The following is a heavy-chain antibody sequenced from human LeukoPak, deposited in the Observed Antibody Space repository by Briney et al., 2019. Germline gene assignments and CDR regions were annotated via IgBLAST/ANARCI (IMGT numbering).Heavy chain of an antibody. J-gene: IGHJ4*02. CDR3: AQDPRRDYESDY. CDR2: ISSGDNT. CDR1: GFTFSTFA. Sequence: PGGSLRLSCAASGFTFSTFAMTWVRQAPGKGLEWVSTISSGDNTYYPDSEKGRFIISRDSSKNTLYLQMNRLRAEDTAVYYCAQDPRRDYESDYWGQGTLVTVSS. V-gene: IGHV3-23*01. D-gene: IGHD4-17*01.